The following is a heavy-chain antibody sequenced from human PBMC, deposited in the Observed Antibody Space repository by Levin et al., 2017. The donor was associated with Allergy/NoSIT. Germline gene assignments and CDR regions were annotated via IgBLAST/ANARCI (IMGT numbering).Heavy chain of an antibody. CDR2: IKQDGSEK. CDR1: GFTFSSYW. D-gene: IGHD3-16*01. CDR3: ARDLGAPVTY. V-gene: IGHV3-7*04. J-gene: IGHJ4*02. Sequence: GESLKISCAASGFTFSSYWMSWVRQAPGKGLEWVANIKQDGSEKYYVDSVKGRFTISRDNAKNSLYLQMNSLRAEDTAVYYCARDLGAPVTYWGQGTLVTVSS.